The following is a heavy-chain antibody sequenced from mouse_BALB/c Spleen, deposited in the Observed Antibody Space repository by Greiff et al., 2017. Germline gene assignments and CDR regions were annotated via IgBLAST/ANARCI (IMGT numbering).Heavy chain of an antibody. CDR1: GFNIKDYY. V-gene: IGHV14-1*02. CDR3: ASGTTFAY. CDR2: IDPENGNT. Sequence: VQLKESGAELVRPGALVKLSCKASGFNIKDYYMHWVKQRPEQGLEWIGWIDPENGNTIYDPKFQGKASITADTSSNTAYLQLSSLTSEDTAVYYCASGTTFAYWGQGTLVTVSA. D-gene: IGHD1-1*02. J-gene: IGHJ3*01.